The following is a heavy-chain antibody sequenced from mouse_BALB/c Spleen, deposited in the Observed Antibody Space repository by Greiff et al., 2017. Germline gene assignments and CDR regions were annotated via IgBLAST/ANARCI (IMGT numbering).Heavy chain of an antibody. CDR3: ARSDTTVVATDY. CDR1: GYTFTDYN. D-gene: IGHD1-1*01. J-gene: IGHJ2*01. CDR2: IYPYNGGT. Sequence: EVQLQQSGPELVKPGASVKISCKASGYTFTDYNMHWVKQSHGKSLEWIGYIYPYNGGTGYNQKFKSKATLTVDNSSSTAYMELRSLTSEDSAVYYCARSDTTVVATDYWGQGTTLTVSS. V-gene: IGHV1S29*02.